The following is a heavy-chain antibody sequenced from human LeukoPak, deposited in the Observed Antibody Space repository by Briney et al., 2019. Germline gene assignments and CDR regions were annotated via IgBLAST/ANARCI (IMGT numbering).Heavy chain of an antibody. CDR3: ARGNSYGYLTFDY. CDR1: GFTLRNYW. J-gene: IGHJ4*02. V-gene: IGHV3-74*01. CDR2: INSDGSDT. D-gene: IGHD5-18*01. Sequence: GGSLRLSCAASGFTLRNYWMHWVRQVPGKGLVWVSRINSDGSDTRFADSVKGRFTISKDNAKNTLYLQMNSLRAEDTAVYYCARGNSYGYLTFDYWGQGTLVTVSS.